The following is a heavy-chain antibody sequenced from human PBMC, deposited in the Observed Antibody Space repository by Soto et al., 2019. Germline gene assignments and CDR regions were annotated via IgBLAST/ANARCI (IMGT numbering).Heavy chain of an antibody. Sequence: QLQLQESGSGLVKPSQTLSLTCDVSGDSISSGGYSWNWIRQPPGKGLEWIGYIYHSGGTDYNPSLKSLVTITVDSSNNKFSLKLNSVTAADTAVYYCARDSRSGYYLEYWGQGTLVTVSS. CDR1: GDSISSGGYS. V-gene: IGHV4-30-2*01. J-gene: IGHJ4*02. D-gene: IGHD3-22*01. CDR3: ARDSRSGYYLEY. CDR2: IYHSGGT.